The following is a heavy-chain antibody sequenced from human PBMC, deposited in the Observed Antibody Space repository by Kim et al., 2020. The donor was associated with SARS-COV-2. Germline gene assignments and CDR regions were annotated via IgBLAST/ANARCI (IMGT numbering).Heavy chain of an antibody. V-gene: IGHV3-53*01. J-gene: IGHJ5*02. CDR2: IYSDETT. CDR3: ARGNPWRWFDP. CDR1: GFTVSTNY. Sequence: GGSLRLSCAASGFTVSTNYMSWVRQAPGKGLEWVSVIYSDETTYYADSVKGRFTISRDNSQNTLYLQMNSLRAEDTAVYSCARGNPWRWFDPWGQGTLVTVST. D-gene: IGHD3-3*01.